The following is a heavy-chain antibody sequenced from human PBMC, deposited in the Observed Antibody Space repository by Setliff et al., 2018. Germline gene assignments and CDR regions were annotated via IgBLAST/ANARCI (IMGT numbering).Heavy chain of an antibody. V-gene: IGHV4-34*01. J-gene: IGHJ6*02. CDR1: GGSFSGYY. CDR3: ARDEGSSYFYGMDV. D-gene: IGHD6-13*01. CDR2: INHSGST. Sequence: SETLSLTCAVYGGSFSGYYWSWIRQPPGKGLEWIGEINHSGSTNYNPSLKSRVTISVDTSKNQFSLKPSSVTAADTAVYYCARDEGSSYFYGMDVWGQGTTVTVSS.